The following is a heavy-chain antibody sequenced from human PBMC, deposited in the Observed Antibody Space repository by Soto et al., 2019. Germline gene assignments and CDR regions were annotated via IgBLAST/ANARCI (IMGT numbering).Heavy chain of an antibody. Sequence: PSETLSLTCDVSGGSIDNSHSFWGWVRQPPGRGLEFLGSVYYRGGTYYNPSLKSRVTVSVDTSKNQVSLRVRSVTVTETAMYYCARHGRNTMIAQLRHYAMDVWGQGATVTVSS. J-gene: IGHJ6*02. V-gene: IGHV4-39*01. D-gene: IGHD3-22*01. CDR3: ARHGRNTMIAQLRHYAMDV. CDR1: GGSIDNSHSF. CDR2: VYYRGGT.